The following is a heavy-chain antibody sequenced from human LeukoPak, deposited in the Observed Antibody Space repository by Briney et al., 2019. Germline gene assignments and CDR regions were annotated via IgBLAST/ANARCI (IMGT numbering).Heavy chain of an antibody. D-gene: IGHD1-26*01. V-gene: IGHV1-46*01. CDR1: GYTFTSYY. Sequence: ASVNVSCKASGYTFTSYYCHWVRQAPGQGLEWMGIINPSGGTTSYAQKFQGRVTMTRDTSTSTVYMEVSRLRSEDTAVYYCARDPGSYRAFDIWGQGTMVTVSS. J-gene: IGHJ3*02. CDR3: ARDPGSYRAFDI. CDR2: INPSGGTT.